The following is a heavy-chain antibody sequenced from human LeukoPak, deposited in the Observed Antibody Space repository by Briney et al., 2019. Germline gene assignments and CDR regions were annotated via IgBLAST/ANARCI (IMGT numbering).Heavy chain of an antibody. D-gene: IGHD1-1*01. V-gene: IGHV6-1*01. Sequence: PSQTLSLTCAISGDSVSSNSAAWNWIRQSPSGGLEWLGRTYFRSKWYNDCAVSVKSRIIINADTSKNHFSLQLNSVTPEDTAVYFCARNGIGTTYDAFGIWGQGTMVTVSS. CDR2: TYFRSKWYN. J-gene: IGHJ3*02. CDR1: GDSVSSNSAA. CDR3: ARNGIGTTYDAFGI.